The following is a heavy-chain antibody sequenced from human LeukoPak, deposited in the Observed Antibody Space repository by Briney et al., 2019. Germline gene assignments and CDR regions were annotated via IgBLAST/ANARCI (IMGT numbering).Heavy chain of an antibody. D-gene: IGHD3-22*01. Sequence: PSETLSLTCTVSGGSISSGDYYWSWIRQPPGKGLEWIGYIYYSGSTYYNPSLKSRVTISVDTSKNQFSLKLSSVTAADTAVYYCARVRVNTIVSGMIVVPTGAFDIWGQGTMVTVSS. V-gene: IGHV4-30-4*01. CDR1: GGSISSGDYY. CDR2: IYYSGST. CDR3: ARVRVNTIVSGMIVVPTGAFDI. J-gene: IGHJ3*02.